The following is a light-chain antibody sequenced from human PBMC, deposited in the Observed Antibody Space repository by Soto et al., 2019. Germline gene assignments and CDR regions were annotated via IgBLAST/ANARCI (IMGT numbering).Light chain of an antibody. CDR3: QQYDTSPWT. V-gene: IGKV3-20*01. J-gene: IGKJ1*01. Sequence: EIVLTQSPGTLSLSSGERATLSCKTSQSVDNSYLAWYQHKHGQPPRLLIYGASGRATGIPDRFRASGSETDFTLTITRLEPEDFAVYYCQQYDTSPWTFGPGTKVEIK. CDR2: GAS. CDR1: QSVDNSY.